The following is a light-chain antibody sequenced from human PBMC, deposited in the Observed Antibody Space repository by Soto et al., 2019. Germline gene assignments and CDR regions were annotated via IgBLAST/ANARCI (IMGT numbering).Light chain of an antibody. J-gene: IGLJ1*01. CDR2: EVS. CDR1: SSDVGGYNY. Sequence: QSALTQPASVSGSPGQSITISCTGTSSDVGGYNYVSWYQQHPDKAPKLMIYEVSNRPSGVSNRFSGSKSGNTASLTISGLQAEDEADYYCRSYTSSSTPYVFGTGTKLTVL. V-gene: IGLV2-14*01. CDR3: RSYTSSSTPYV.